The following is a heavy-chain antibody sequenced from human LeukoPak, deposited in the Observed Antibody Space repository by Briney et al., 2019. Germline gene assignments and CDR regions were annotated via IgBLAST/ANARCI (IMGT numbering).Heavy chain of an antibody. CDR2: ISSRLRHI. V-gene: IGHV3-21*06. CDR1: GFTFSSYG. Sequence: GGSLRLSCAASGFTFSSYGMSWVRQAPGKGLEWVSSISSRLRHIYYADSVRGRFTVSRDNVKNSLFLQMNSLRIEDTAVYYCAELGITMIGGVWGKGTTVTISS. J-gene: IGHJ6*04. CDR3: AELGITMIGGV. D-gene: IGHD3-10*02.